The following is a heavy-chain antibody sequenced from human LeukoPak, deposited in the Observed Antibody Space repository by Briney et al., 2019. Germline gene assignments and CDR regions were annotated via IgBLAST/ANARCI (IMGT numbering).Heavy chain of an antibody. J-gene: IGHJ3*01. V-gene: IGHV3-7*04. Sequence: GGSLRLSCAASGFTFSSYWMSWVRQAPGKGLEWVASINQDRGEIHYVDSVRGRFTISRDNAKNTLSLQMSSLTAEDTAVYYRVRAHHPGGWFDPWGQGTMVTVSS. CDR3: VRAHHPGGWFDP. D-gene: IGHD3-10*01. CDR1: GFTFSSYW. CDR2: INQDRGEI.